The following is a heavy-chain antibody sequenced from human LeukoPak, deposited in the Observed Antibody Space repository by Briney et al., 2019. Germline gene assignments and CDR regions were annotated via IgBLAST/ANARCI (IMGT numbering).Heavy chain of an antibody. Sequence: SETLSLTCVVYGGSFSGYYWSWIRQSPGKGLEWIGEINHSGSTNYNPSLKSRVTISVDTSKNQFSLKLSSVTAADTAVYYCARVTYYYGSGSHSHFDYWGQGTLVTVSS. J-gene: IGHJ4*02. V-gene: IGHV4-34*01. CDR1: GGSFSGYY. CDR3: ARVTYYYGSGSHSHFDY. CDR2: INHSGST. D-gene: IGHD3-10*01.